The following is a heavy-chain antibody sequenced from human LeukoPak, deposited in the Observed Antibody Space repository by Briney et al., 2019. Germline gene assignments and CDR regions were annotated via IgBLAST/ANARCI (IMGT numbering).Heavy chain of an antibody. D-gene: IGHD3-16*01. V-gene: IGHV4-61*02. CDR2: VHSSGDI. CDR1: GVSITSGSYY. Sequence: SETLSLTCSVSGVSITSGSYYWGWIRQSAGKGLEWLGRVHSSGDIYHNAAFRSRAAVSGDASKNQFSLQLASVTAADTAVYYCARGASPKDAVFFDYWGQGALITVSS. CDR3: ARGASPKDAVFFDY. J-gene: IGHJ4*02.